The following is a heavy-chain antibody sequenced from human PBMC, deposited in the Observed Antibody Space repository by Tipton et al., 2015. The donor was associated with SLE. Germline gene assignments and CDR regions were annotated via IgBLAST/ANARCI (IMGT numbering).Heavy chain of an antibody. J-gene: IGHJ3*02. Sequence: SLRLSCEASGFTFSAYWMTWVRQAPGNGLEWVANINQDGSEKYYAESVKGRFTISRDNARNSLFLQMNGLRAEDTAVYHCTLGYIASPDAFDIWGQGAMVTVSS. CDR1: GFTFSAYW. V-gene: IGHV3-7*01. CDR2: INQDGSEK. D-gene: IGHD5-18*01. CDR3: TLGYIASPDAFDI.